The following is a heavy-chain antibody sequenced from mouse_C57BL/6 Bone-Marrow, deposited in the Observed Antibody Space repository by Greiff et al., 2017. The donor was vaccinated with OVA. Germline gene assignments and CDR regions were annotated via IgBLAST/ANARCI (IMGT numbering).Heavy chain of an antibody. CDR1: GYTFTSYG. CDR2: IYPRSGNT. V-gene: IGHV1-81*01. CDR3: ARGRNNTKGYYFDY. D-gene: IGHD2-1*01. J-gene: IGHJ2*01. Sequence: VQLKESGAELARPGASVKLSCKASGYTFTSYGISWVKQRTGQGLEWIGEIYPRSGNTYYNEKFKGKATLTADKSSSTAYMELRSLTSEDSAVYFCARGRNNTKGYYFDYWGQGTTLTVSS.